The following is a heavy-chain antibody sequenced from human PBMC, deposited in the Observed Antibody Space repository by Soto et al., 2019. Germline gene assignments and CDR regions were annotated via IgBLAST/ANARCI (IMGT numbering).Heavy chain of an antibody. CDR3: AKSLGEAWYDPDY. V-gene: IGHV3-23*01. J-gene: IGHJ4*02. D-gene: IGHD1-1*01. CDR1: GFTFSSYA. Sequence: EVQLLESGGGLVQPGGSLRLSCAASGFTFSSYAMSWVRQAPGKGLEWVSAIRGSGGETFYEDSVKGRFTISRDNSKNTLYLQKSSLRGEDTAVYFWAKSLGEAWYDPDYWGRGTLVTVSS. CDR2: IRGSGGET.